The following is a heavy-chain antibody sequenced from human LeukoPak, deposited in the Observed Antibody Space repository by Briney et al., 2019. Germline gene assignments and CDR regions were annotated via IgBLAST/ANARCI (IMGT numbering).Heavy chain of an antibody. D-gene: IGHD5-24*01. CDR3: ARGWPTDGMDV. J-gene: IGHJ6*02. CDR2: IFPRDSNT. CDR1: GHDFPDCW. V-gene: IGHV5-51*01. Sequence: GESLKISCRASGHDFPDCWIGWVRQMPGKGLEWMGIIFPRDSNTVYGPSLQGQVTISVDTSISTAYLQWSSLKASDTAMYYCARGWPTDGMDVWGQGTTVTVSS.